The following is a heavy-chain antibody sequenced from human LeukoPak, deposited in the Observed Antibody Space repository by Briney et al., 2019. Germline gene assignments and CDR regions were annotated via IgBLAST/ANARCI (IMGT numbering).Heavy chain of an antibody. Sequence: PSETLSLTCTVSGGSISSYYWSWIRQPPGKGLEWIGYIYYSGSTNYNPSLKSRVTISVDTSKNQFSLKLSSVTAADTAVYYCARGTDYGDYASWFDPWGQGTLVTVSS. CDR1: GGSISSYY. CDR3: ARGTDYGDYASWFDP. CDR2: IYYSGST. J-gene: IGHJ5*02. V-gene: IGHV4-59*01. D-gene: IGHD4-17*01.